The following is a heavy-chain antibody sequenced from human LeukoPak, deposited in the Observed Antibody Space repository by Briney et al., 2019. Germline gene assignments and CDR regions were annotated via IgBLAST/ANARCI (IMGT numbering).Heavy chain of an antibody. Sequence: PSETLSLTRTVSGGSISSYYWSWIRQPPGKGLEWIGYIYYSGSTNFNPSLKSRVTISVDTSKNQFSLKLSSVSAADTAVYYCARHGGLVRGFTDAFDIWGQGTVVTVSS. CDR2: IYYSGST. CDR1: GGSISSYY. V-gene: IGHV4-59*08. J-gene: IGHJ3*02. D-gene: IGHD3-10*01. CDR3: ARHGGLVRGFTDAFDI.